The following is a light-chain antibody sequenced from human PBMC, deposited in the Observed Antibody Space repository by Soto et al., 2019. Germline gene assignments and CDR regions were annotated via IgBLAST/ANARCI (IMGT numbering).Light chain of an antibody. CDR2: EVT. CDR1: LLDIGNYNL. V-gene: IGLV2-23*02. J-gene: IGLJ1*01. CDR3: ASYAGSRTYV. Sequence: QCVLAEPASMSGSPAQCVTITCSLLDIGNYNLVSWYQHLPGRAAKLLSFEVTMRPSGISDRFSGSKSASTDSLTISGLQAEDEGDYYCASYAGSRTYVFGSGSKVTVL.